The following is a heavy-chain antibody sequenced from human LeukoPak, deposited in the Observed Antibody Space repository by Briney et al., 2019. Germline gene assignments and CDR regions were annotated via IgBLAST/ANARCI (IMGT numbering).Heavy chain of an antibody. Sequence: SETLSLTCTVSGGSIRSYYWSWIRQPAGKGLEWIGRIYTSGSTNYNPSLKSRVTMSVDTSKNQFSLKLSSVTAADTAVYYCARDGSSWSYYFDYWGQGTLVTVSS. CDR2: IYTSGST. J-gene: IGHJ4*02. CDR3: ARDGSSWSYYFDY. CDR1: GGSIRSYY. V-gene: IGHV4-4*07. D-gene: IGHD6-13*01.